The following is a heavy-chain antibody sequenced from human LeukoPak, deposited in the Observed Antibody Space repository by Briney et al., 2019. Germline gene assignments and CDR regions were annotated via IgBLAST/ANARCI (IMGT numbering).Heavy chain of an antibody. Sequence: ASVKVSCKASGYTFTSYYMHWVRQAPGQGLEWMGRIIPIFGTANYAQKFQGRVTITTDESTSTAYMELSSLRSEDTAVYYCARDSYCSGGSCYSDYNWFDPWGQGTLVTVSS. J-gene: IGHJ5*02. V-gene: IGHV1-69*05. CDR2: IIPIFGTA. D-gene: IGHD2-15*01. CDR3: ARDSYCSGGSCYSDYNWFDP. CDR1: GYTFTSYY.